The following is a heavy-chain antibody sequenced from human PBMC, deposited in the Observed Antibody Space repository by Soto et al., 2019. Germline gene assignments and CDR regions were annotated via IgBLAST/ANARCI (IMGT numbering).Heavy chain of an antibody. J-gene: IGHJ5*02. CDR2: INPNSGGT. D-gene: IGHD3-22*01. CDR3: ARVAVIVVVPPFDP. Sequence: GASVKVSCKAAGYTFTVYYMHWVRQAPGQGLEWMGWINPNSGGTNYAQKFQGRVTMTRDTSISTAYMELSRLRSDDTAVYYCARVAVIVVVPPFDPWGQGTLVTVSS. CDR1: GYTFTVYY. V-gene: IGHV1-2*02.